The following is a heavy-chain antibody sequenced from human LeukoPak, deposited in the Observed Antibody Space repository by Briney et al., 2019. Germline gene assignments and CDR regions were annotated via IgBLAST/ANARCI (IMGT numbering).Heavy chain of an antibody. D-gene: IGHD4-17*01. CDR2: ISAYNGNT. Sequence: ASVKVSCKASGYTFTSYGISWVRQAPGQGLEWMGWISAYNGNTNYAQKLQGRVTMTTDTSTTTAYMELRGLRSDDTAVYFCARGSDYGDYGDYWGQGTLVTVSS. J-gene: IGHJ4*02. V-gene: IGHV1-18*01. CDR1: GYTFTSYG. CDR3: ARGSDYGDYGDY.